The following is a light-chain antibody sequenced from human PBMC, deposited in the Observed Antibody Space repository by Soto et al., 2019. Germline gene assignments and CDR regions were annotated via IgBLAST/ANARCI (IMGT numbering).Light chain of an antibody. CDR2: RAS. V-gene: IGKV1-17*01. J-gene: IGKJ1*01. CDR3: LQDYGDSWT. CDR1: QDIGNE. Sequence: DIQMTQSPSSLSASVGDRVTITCRASQDIGNELGWFQQKPGRAPKRLIYRASNLESGVPSRFSGSGSATEFTLTISSLQPEDFATYYCLQDYGDSWTFGQGTKVDIK.